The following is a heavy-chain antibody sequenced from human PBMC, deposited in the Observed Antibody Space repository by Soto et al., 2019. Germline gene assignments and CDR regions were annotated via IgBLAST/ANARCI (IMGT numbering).Heavy chain of an antibody. D-gene: IGHD2-8*01. CDR2: INPSGGST. J-gene: IGHJ6*02. CDR3: AGCTNGVCPRDYYYGMDV. V-gene: IGHV1-46*01. CDR1: GYTFTSYY. Sequence: GASVKVSCKXSGYTFTSYYMHWVRQAPGQGLEWMGIINPSGGSTSYAQKFQGRVTMTRDTSTSTVYMELSSLRSEDTAVYYCAGCTNGVCPRDYYYGMDVWGQGTTVTSP.